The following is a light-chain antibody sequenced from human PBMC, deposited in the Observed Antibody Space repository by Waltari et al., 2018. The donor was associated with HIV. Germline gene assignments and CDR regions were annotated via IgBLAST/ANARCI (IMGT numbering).Light chain of an antibody. J-gene: IGLJ1*01. Sequence: QSALTQPRSVSGSPGQSVTISCSGTSSAVGGYNYVSWYQQHPGKAPQLMISDGSRRPSGVPDRFSGSKSGNTASLTISGLQAEDEADYYCCSYAGSYTLYVFGTGTKVTVL. CDR2: DGS. CDR1: SSAVGGYNY. V-gene: IGLV2-11*01. CDR3: CSYAGSYTLYV.